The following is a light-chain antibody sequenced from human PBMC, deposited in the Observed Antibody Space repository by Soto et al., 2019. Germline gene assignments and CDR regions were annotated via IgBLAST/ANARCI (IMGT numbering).Light chain of an antibody. V-gene: IGKV1-33*01. CDR2: DAS. CDR1: QDIRNY. J-gene: IGKJ4*01. CDR3: QQYDDLPLT. Sequence: DIQMTQSPSSLSASVGDRVTITCQASQDIRNYLNWYQQKPGKAPKLLIYDASNLETGVPSRFSGSGSGTDFTFTISSLQPEDIATYYCQQYDDLPLTVGGGTKVETK.